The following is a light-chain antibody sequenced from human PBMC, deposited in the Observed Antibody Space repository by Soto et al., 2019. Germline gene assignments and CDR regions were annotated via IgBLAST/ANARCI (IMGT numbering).Light chain of an antibody. V-gene: IGKV4-1*01. Sequence: DIVMTQSPDSLALSLGERATINCKSSQSVFYDSNNMNYLAWYQQRPGQPPKLLIYWASTRQSGVPDRISGSGSGTDLTLTISSLQADDVGVYYCQQHYSSPYTFGQGTKLEI. CDR3: QQHYSSPYT. CDR2: WAS. J-gene: IGKJ2*01. CDR1: QSVFYDSNNMNY.